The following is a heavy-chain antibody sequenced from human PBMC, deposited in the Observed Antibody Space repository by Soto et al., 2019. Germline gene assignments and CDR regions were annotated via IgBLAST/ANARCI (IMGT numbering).Heavy chain of an antibody. V-gene: IGHV3-15*07. CDR1: GFTFSNAW. Sequence: GGSLRLSCAASGFTFSNAWMNWVRQAPVNGLEFVGRIKSKTDGWTTDYSAPVKGIFTISIDYSKNTLYLQINSLKTEDTAVYYCNKDPVTRIAVVPSSGWGQGTLVTFSS. J-gene: IGHJ4*02. D-gene: IGHD3-22*01. CDR2: IKSKTDGWTT. CDR3: NKDPVTRIAVVPSSG.